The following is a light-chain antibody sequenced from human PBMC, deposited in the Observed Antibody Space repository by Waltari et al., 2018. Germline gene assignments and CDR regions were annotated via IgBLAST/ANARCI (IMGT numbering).Light chain of an antibody. J-gene: IGLJ2*01. V-gene: IGLV2-14*03. CDR1: SSDVGASNY. CDR2: DVS. Sequence: QSALTQPASVSGSPGQSITISCTGTSSDVGASNYVSWYQQHPGKAPKLMIFDVSSRPSGVSNRCSGSTSGKTASLTISGLQAEDEADYYCSSYISSSTLELFGGGTSLTVL. CDR3: SSYISSSTLEL.